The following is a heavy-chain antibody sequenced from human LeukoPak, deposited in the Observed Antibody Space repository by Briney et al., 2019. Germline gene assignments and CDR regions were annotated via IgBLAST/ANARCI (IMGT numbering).Heavy chain of an antibody. CDR3: ARASVGAVGSSGYYPRAFDI. V-gene: IGHV4-61*02. Sequence: SETLSLTCTVSGGSISSDSYYWSWIRQPAGKGLEWIGRIYTSGSTNYNPSLKSRVTISVDTSKNQFSLKLSSVTAADTAVYYCARASVGAVGSSGYYPRAFDIWGQGTMVTVSS. D-gene: IGHD3-22*01. CDR2: IYTSGST. CDR1: GGSISSDSYY. J-gene: IGHJ3*02.